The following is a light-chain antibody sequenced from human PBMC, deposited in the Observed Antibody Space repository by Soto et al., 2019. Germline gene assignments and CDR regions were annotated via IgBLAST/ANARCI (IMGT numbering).Light chain of an antibody. V-gene: IGKV3-15*01. Sequence: EIVMTQSPATLSVSPGERATLSCRASQSVSSNLAWYQQKPGQAPRLLIYGASTRATGIPARFSGSGSGTEFTLTISSLQSEDFAVYYCQQYENWPPWTFGQGTKV. CDR1: QSVSSN. CDR3: QQYENWPPWT. J-gene: IGKJ1*01. CDR2: GAS.